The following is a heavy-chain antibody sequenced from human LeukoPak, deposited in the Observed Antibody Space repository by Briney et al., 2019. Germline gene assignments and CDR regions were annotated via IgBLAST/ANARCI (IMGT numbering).Heavy chain of an antibody. CDR1: GYTFTSYG. CDR2: ISAYNGNT. J-gene: IGHJ4*02. CDR3: ARDSRGSSSLGFDY. D-gene: IGHD1-26*01. V-gene: IGHV1-18*01. Sequence: GASVKVSCKASGYTFTSYGISWVRQAPGQGLEWMGWISAYNGNTNYAQKLQGRVTMTTDTSTSTAYMELRSLRSDDTAVYYCARDSRGSSSLGFDYWGQGTLVTVSS.